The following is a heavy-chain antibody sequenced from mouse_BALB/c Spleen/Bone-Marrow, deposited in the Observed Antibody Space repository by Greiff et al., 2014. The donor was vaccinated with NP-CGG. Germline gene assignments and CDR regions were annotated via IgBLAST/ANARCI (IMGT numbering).Heavy chain of an antibody. CDR2: IDPRTANT. Sequence: QVQLQQSGAELAKPGASVKMSCKASDYTFTSYWIHWVKQRPGQGLEWIGYIDPRTANTEYSQKFKDKATLTADKSSSTAYMQLSSVTSEDSAVDYCARYWDAYWGQGTLVTVSA. D-gene: IGHD4-1*01. CDR1: DYTFTSYW. CDR3: ARYWDAY. J-gene: IGHJ3*01. V-gene: IGHV1-7*01.